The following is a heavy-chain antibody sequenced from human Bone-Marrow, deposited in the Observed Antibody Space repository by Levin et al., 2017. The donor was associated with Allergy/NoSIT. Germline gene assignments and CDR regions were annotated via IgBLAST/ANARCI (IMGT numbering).Heavy chain of an antibody. D-gene: IGHD4-11*01. CDR3: ATVPFTVTTHHYYGMDV. CDR1: GDALSELS. J-gene: IGHJ6*02. Sequence: GASVKVSCKVSGDALSELSMHWVRQAPGKGLEWMGGLDPEEGETNYAQKFEGRVTMTEDSSTDTAYMELSSLTSEDTAVYFGATVPFTVTTHHYYGMDVWGQGTTVIVSS. V-gene: IGHV1-24*01. CDR2: LDPEEGET.